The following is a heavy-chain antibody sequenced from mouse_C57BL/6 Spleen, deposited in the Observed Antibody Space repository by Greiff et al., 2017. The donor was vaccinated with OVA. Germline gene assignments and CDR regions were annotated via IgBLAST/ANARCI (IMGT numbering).Heavy chain of an antibody. J-gene: IGHJ3*01. CDR2: ISDGGSYT. D-gene: IGHD2-4*01. Sequence: EVQLQESGGGLVKPGGSLKLSCAASGFTFSSYAMSWVRQTPEKRLEWVATISDGGSYTYYPDNVKGRFTISRDNAKNNLYLQMSHLKSEDTAMYYCARDYDYEGGFAYWGQGTLVTVSA. CDR3: ARDYDYEGGFAY. V-gene: IGHV5-4*01. CDR1: GFTFSSYA.